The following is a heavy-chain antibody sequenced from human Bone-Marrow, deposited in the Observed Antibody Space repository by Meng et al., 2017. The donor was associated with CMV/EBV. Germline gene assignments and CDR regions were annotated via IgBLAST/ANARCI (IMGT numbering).Heavy chain of an antibody. V-gene: IGHV5-51*01. D-gene: IGHD6-13*01. Sequence: KVSCKGSGYSFTSHWIGWVRQMPGKGLEWMGIIYPGDSDTRYSPSFQGQVTISADKSISTAYLQWSSLKASDTATYYCASNGAGSSWYYGMDVWGQGTTVTVSS. CDR2: IYPGDSDT. CDR3: ASNGAGSSWYYGMDV. CDR1: GYSFTSHW. J-gene: IGHJ6*02.